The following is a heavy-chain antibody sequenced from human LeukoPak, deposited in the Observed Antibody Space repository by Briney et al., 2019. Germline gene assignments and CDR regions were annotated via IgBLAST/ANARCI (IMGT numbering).Heavy chain of an antibody. V-gene: IGHV4-59*08. Sequence: SETLSLTCTVSGGSISSYYWSWIRQPPGKGLEWIGYIYYSGSTNYNPSLKSRVTISVDTSKNQFSLKLSSVTAADTAVYYCARANYYGSGSYLYYYYYMDVWGKGTTVTVSS. D-gene: IGHD3-10*01. CDR1: GGSISSYY. CDR3: ARANYYGSGSYLYYYYYMDV. J-gene: IGHJ6*03. CDR2: IYYSGST.